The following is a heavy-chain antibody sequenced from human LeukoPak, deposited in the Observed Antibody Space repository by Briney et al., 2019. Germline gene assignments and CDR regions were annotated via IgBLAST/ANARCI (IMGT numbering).Heavy chain of an antibody. CDR1: GSYW. D-gene: IGHD3-9*01. CDR3: AKVSSYDILTGYSPLIDY. J-gene: IGHJ4*02. V-gene: IGHV3-74*01. CDR2: INSDGSWT. Sequence: GGSLRLSCAASGSYWMHWVRQAPGKGLVWVSHINSDGSWTSYADSVKGRFTISRDNSKNTLYLQMNSLRAEDTAVYYCAKVSSYDILTGYSPLIDYWGQGTLVTVSS.